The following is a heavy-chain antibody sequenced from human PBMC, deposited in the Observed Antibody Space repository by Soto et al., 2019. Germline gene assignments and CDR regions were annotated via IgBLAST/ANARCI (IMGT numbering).Heavy chain of an antibody. CDR3: AKRQAPAGAYEH. CDR1: GFQLSSCA. CDR2: INEGDGAT. Sequence: EVQLLESGGGLVQPGGSLKISCAASGFQLSSCAMSWVRQAPGQGLEWVSGINEGDGATNYLDSVRGRFTISRDNSKNTPYLEMDSLRVEGTAIYYCAKRQAPAGAYEHWGQGILVIVSS. D-gene: IGHD6-13*01. J-gene: IGHJ1*01. V-gene: IGHV3-23*01.